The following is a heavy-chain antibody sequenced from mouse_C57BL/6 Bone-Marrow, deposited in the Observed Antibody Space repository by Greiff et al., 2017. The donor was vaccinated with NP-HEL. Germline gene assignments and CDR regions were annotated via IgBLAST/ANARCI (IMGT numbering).Heavy chain of an antibody. CDR1: GYTFTSYW. V-gene: IGHV1-55*01. CDR3: AREESNVLYYFDY. J-gene: IGHJ2*01. D-gene: IGHD2-5*01. CDR2: IYPGSGST. Sequence: VQLQQPGAELVKPGASVKMSCKASGYTFTSYWITWVKQRPGQGLEWIGDIYPGSGSTNYNEKFKSKATLTVDTSSSTAYMQLSSLTSEDSAVYYCAREESNVLYYFDYWGQGTTLTVSS.